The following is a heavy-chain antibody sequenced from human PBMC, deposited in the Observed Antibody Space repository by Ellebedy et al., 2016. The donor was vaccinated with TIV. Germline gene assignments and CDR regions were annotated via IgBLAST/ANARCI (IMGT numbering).Heavy chain of an antibody. V-gene: IGHV4-39*07. CDR2: IYYSGST. J-gene: IGHJ4*02. Sequence: MPSETLSLTCTVSGGSISSSSYNWGWIRQPPGKGLEWIGSIYYSGSTYYNASLKSRVTISVDASKNQFSLKLSSVTAADTAVYYCSRSTRFGKLDWGQGTLVTVSS. D-gene: IGHD3-10*01. CDR1: GGSISSSSYN. CDR3: SRSTRFGKLD.